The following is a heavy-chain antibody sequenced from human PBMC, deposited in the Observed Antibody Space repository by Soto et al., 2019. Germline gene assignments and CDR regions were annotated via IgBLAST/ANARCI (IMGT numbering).Heavy chain of an antibody. J-gene: IGHJ4*02. Sequence: ASVKVSCKASGGTFSSYAISWVRQAPGQGLEWMGGIIPIFGTTNYAQKFQGRVTMTRDTSTSTAYMELSSLRSEDTAVYYCASSYGSGSYPFFAFDYWGQGTLVTVSS. V-gene: IGHV1-69*05. CDR2: IIPIFGTT. CDR1: GGTFSSYA. CDR3: ASSYGSGSYPFFAFDY. D-gene: IGHD3-10*01.